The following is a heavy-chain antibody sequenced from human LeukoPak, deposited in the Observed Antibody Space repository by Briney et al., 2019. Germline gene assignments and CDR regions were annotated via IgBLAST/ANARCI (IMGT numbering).Heavy chain of an antibody. V-gene: IGHV3-64*01. CDR1: GFTFSSYE. CDR3: ARRFVAARPGVLGYYYYMDV. D-gene: IGHD6-6*01. CDR2: ISSNGGST. Sequence: GGSLRLSCAASGFTFSSYEMNWVRQAPGKGLEYVSAISSNGGSTYYANSVKGRFTISRDNSKNTLYLQMGSLRAEDMAVYYCARRFVAARPGVLGYYYYMDVWGKGTTVTVSS. J-gene: IGHJ6*03.